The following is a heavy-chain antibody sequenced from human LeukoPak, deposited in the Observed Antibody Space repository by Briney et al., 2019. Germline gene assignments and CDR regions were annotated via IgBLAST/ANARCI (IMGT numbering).Heavy chain of an antibody. D-gene: IGHD2-21*02. J-gene: IGHJ5*02. CDR3: ARTPTYCGGDCYYFDP. V-gene: IGHV4-34*01. CDR1: GGSFSGYY. Sequence: PSETLSLTCAVYGGSFSGYYWSWIRQPPGKGLEWIGEINHSGSTNYNPSLKSRVTISVDTSKNQFSLKLSPVTAADTAMYFCARTPTYCGGDCYYFDPWGQGTLVTVSS. CDR2: INHSGST.